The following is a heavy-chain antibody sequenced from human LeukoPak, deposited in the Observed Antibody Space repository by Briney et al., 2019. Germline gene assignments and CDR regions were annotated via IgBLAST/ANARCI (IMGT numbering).Heavy chain of an antibody. CDR3: ARRWGGSSSWYWNWFDP. J-gene: IGHJ5*02. CDR1: GGTFSRYA. Sequence: GASVKVSCKPSGGTFSRYAISWVRQAPGHRLEWMGGIIPIFGTANHAQKFQGRVTITADESTSTAYMELSSLRSEDTAVYYCARRWGGSSSWYWNWFDPWGQGTLVTVSS. D-gene: IGHD6-13*01. V-gene: IGHV1-69*13. CDR2: IIPIFGTA.